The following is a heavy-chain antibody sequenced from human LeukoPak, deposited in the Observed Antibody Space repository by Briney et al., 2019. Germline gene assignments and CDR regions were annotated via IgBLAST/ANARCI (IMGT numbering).Heavy chain of an antibody. D-gene: IGHD3-3*01. CDR2: INSDGSTI. Sequence: PGGSLRLSCAASGFTFSSYEMNWVRQAPGKGLECVSYINSDGSTIYYADPVKGRFTISRDNAKNSMSLQMNSLRAEDTAVYYCAREFGGIFDFWGQGTLVTVSS. CDR1: GFTFSSYE. CDR3: AREFGGIFDF. V-gene: IGHV3-48*03. J-gene: IGHJ4*02.